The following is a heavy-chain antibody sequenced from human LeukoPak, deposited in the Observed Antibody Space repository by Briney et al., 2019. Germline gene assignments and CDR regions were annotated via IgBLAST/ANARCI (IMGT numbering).Heavy chain of an antibody. J-gene: IGHJ4*02. CDR3: ARHSRGADYFDY. Sequence: SETLSLTCTVSGSSISSSSYYWGWIRQPPGKGLEWIGSIYYSGSTYYNPSLKSRFTISVDTSKNQFSLKLSSVTAADTAVYYCARHSRGADYFDYWGQGTLVTVSS. D-gene: IGHD1-26*01. CDR1: GSSISSSSYY. CDR2: IYYSGST. V-gene: IGHV4-39*01.